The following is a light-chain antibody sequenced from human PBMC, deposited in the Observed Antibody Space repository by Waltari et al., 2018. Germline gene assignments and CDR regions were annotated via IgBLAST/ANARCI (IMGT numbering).Light chain of an antibody. CDR2: ETS. CDR3: QQYNTYPGT. V-gene: IGKV1-5*03. Sequence: DVQMTQSPSTLSASVGDRVTITCRASHSVNSWLAWYQQKPGKAPKLLIYETSTLQSGVPSRFSGYGSGTEFTLTISSLQPDDFATYYCQQYNTYPGTFGQGTKVEVK. CDR1: HSVNSW. J-gene: IGKJ1*01.